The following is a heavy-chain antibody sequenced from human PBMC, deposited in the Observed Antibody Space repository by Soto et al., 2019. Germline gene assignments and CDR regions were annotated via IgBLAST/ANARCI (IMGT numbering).Heavy chain of an antibody. CDR3: AKTLRMAADYSDY. J-gene: IGHJ4*02. CDR1: GFTFSSYA. CDR2: ISNSGGNT. D-gene: IGHD6-6*01. V-gene: IGHV3-23*01. Sequence: HGGSLRLSCAVSGFTFSSYAMNWVRQAPGKGLEWVSAISNSGGNTYYADSVKGRFTISRDNSKNTPYLQMNSLRAEDTAVYYCAKTLRMAADYSDYWGQGTLVTVSS.